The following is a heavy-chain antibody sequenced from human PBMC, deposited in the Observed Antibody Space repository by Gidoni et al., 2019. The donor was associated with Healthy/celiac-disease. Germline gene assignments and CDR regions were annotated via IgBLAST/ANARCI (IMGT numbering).Heavy chain of an antibody. D-gene: IGHD3-22*01. V-gene: IGHV3-72*01. CDR2: TRHTANSYTT. CDR3: ARGLYDSSVGHI. Sequence: EVRLVESGGDLVQPGGSLRLSCAASGFPFSDHYMDWGRQAPGKGRELLGLTRHTANSYTTEYAASVKGRFTISRDDSQTSLYLQMHSLKTEDTAVYYCARGLYDSSVGHIWGQGTMVTVSS. CDR1: GFPFSDHY. J-gene: IGHJ3*02.